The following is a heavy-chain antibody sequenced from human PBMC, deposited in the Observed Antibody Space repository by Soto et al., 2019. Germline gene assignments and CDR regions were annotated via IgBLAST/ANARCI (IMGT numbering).Heavy chain of an antibody. J-gene: IGHJ5*02. V-gene: IGHV1-2*02. CDR2: INPNSGGT. CDR3: AREESWVAVAGRWFDP. D-gene: IGHD6-19*01. CDR1: GYTFTGYY. Sequence: ASVKVCCKASGYTFTGYYMHWVRQAPGQGLEWMGWINPNSGGTNYAQKFQGRVTMTRDTSISTAYMELSRLRSDDTAVYYCAREESWVAVAGRWFDPWGQGTLVTVSS.